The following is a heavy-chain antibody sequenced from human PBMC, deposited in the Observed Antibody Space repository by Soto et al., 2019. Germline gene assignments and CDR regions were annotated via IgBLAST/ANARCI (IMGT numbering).Heavy chain of an antibody. CDR1: GGSISGSDYY. Sequence: SETLSLTCIVSGGSISGSDYYWGWIRQLPGKGLEWIGNIYYSGSTYNNPPLKSRVTISVDTSKNQFSLKLSSVTAADTAVYYCARHSRDKTYFDYWGQGTLVTVSS. CDR3: ARHSRDKTYFDY. CDR2: IYYSGST. J-gene: IGHJ4*02. D-gene: IGHD6-13*01. V-gene: IGHV4-39*01.